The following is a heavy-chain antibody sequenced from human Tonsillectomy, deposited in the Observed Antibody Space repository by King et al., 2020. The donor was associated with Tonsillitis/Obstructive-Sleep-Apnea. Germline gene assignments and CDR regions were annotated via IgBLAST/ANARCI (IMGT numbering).Heavy chain of an antibody. V-gene: IGHV3-49*04. CDR3: SRNVGQHLRDYYSYYMDV. Sequence: VQLVESGGGLIQPGRSLRLSCTTSGFTFGDYAMSWVRQAPGKGLEWVGFIRGKAYDGTTKYAASVKGRFTISRDDSKNIAYLQMNSLKTDDTAVYYCSRNVGQHLRDYYSYYMDVWGKGTTVTVSS. CDR1: GFTFGDYA. CDR2: IRGKAYDGTT. D-gene: IGHD1-26*01. J-gene: IGHJ6*03.